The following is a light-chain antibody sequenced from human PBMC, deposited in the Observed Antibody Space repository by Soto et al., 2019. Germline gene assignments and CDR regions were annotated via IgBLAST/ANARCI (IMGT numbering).Light chain of an antibody. CDR2: GAS. V-gene: IGKV3-20*01. CDR3: HQYGSSGT. Sequence: EIVLTQSPGTLSLSPGGRATLSCRASQSVSNNYLAWYQQKPGQAPRLLSYGASNRATGIPDRFSGSGSGTDFTLTISRLEPEELAVYYCHQYGSSGTFGQGTKVDIK. CDR1: QSVSNNY. J-gene: IGKJ1*01.